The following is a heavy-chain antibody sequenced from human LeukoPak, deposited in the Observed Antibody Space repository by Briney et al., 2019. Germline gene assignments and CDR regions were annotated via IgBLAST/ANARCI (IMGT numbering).Heavy chain of an antibody. D-gene: IGHD3-10*01. CDR1: GFTLSSYW. Sequence: PGGSLRLSCVASGFTLSSYWMHWVRQAPGEGLVWVSHINTDGSSTNYADSVKGRFTISRDTSKNTLYLQMNSLRAEDTAVYYCAKGSSQMVWGSWFDSWGQGTLVTASS. J-gene: IGHJ5*01. V-gene: IGHV3-74*01. CDR2: INTDGSST. CDR3: AKGSSQMVWGSWFDS.